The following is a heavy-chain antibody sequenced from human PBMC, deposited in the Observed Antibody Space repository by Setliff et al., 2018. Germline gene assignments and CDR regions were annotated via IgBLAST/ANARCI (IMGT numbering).Heavy chain of an antibody. J-gene: IGHJ4*02. Sequence: VASVKVSCKASGYTFTNYGITWVRQAPGQGLEWMGWIFPKTGNTNYAYKVQGRVTMTTDTSTATAYMELRSLTSDDTAVYYCSTLVRFCTTSTCQGASASEHWGQGTLVTVSS. CDR2: IFPKTGNT. V-gene: IGHV1-18*01. D-gene: IGHD2-8*01. CDR1: GYTFTNYG. CDR3: STLVRFCTTSTCQGASASEH.